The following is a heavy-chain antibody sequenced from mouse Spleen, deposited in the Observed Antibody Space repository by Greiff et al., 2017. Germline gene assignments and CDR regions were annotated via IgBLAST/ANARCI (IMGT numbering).Heavy chain of an antibody. D-gene: IGHD2-4*01. CDR3: ARKDYDY. V-gene: IGHV1-69*01. CDR2: IDPSDSYT. J-gene: IGHJ4*01. CDR1: GYTFTSYW. Sequence: QVQLQQPGAELVMPGASVKLSCKASGYTFTSYWMHWVKQRPGQGLEWIGEIDPSDSYTNYNQKFKGKATLTVDESSSTAYMQLSSLTSEDSAVYYCARKDYDYWGQGTSVTVSS.